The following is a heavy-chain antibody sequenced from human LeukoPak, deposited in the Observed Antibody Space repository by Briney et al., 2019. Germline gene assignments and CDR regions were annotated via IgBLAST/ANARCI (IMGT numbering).Heavy chain of an antibody. V-gene: IGHV3-48*01. D-gene: IGHD1-26*01. CDR2: ISSSSTI. CDR3: ARDLGWWELPSEGY. CDR1: GFTFSSYS. J-gene: IGHJ4*02. Sequence: GGSLRLSCAASGFTFSSYSMNWVRQAPGKGLEWVSYISSSSTIYYADSVKGRFTISRDNAKNSLYLQMNSLRAEDTAVYYCARDLGWWELPSEGYWGQGTLVTVSS.